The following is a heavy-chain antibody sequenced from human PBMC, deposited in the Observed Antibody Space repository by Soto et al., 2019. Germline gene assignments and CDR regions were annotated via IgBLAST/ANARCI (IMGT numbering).Heavy chain of an antibody. CDR1: GASINTSY. CDR3: ARLNEDFDAENGYMAYFFDY. D-gene: IGHD2-2*02. J-gene: IGHJ4*02. V-gene: IGHV4-59*01. CDR2: VSHIGSS. Sequence: QVQLQESGSGLVKPSETLSLTCSVSGASINTSYWSWIRLPPGKRLVCLGYVSHIGSSNYNPYLTSRVSISLDTSKNRFSLKLSSVTTADTAVYYCARLNEDFDAENGYMAYFFDYWGQGALVTVSA.